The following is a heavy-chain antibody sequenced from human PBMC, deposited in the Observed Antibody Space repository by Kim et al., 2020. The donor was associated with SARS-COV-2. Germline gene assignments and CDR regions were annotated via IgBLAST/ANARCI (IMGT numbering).Heavy chain of an antibody. CDR3: ASQYVVATSSGYYYYYGMDV. CDR1: GYSISSGYY. CDR2: IYHSGST. V-gene: IGHV4-38-2*02. J-gene: IGHJ6*02. Sequence: SETLSLTCTVSGYSISSGYYWGWIRQPPGKGLEWIGSIYHSGSTYYNPSLKSRVTISVDTSKNQFSLKLSSVTAADTAVYYCASQYVVATSSGYYYYYGMDVWGQGTTVTVSS. D-gene: IGHD2-15*01.